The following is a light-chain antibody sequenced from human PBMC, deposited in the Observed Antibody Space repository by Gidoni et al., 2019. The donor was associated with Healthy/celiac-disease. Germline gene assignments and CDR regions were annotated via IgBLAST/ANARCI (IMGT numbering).Light chain of an antibody. V-gene: IGKV4-1*01. CDR3: QQYYSSPLT. CDR2: WAS. CDR1: QSVLYSSNNKNY. Sequence: DIVMTQSPDSLAVSLGERATINCMSSQSVLYSSNNKNYLAWYQQKPGQPPKLLIYWASTRESGVPDRFSGSGSGTDFTLTISSLQAEDVAVYYCQQYYSSPLTFGPGTTVDV. J-gene: IGKJ3*01.